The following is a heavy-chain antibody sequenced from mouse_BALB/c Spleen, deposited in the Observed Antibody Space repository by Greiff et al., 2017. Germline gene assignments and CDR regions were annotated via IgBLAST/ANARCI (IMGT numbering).Heavy chain of an antibody. CDR3: ARYALGTTVVPFDY. V-gene: IGHV1-9*01. J-gene: IGHJ2*01. CDR2: ILPGSGST. Sequence: QVQLQQSGAELMKPGASVKISCKATGYTFSSYWIEWVKQRPGHGLEWIGEILPGSGSTNYNEKFKGKATFTADTSSNTAYMQLSSLTSEDSAVYYCARYALGTTVVPFDYWGQGTTLTVSS. D-gene: IGHD1-1*01. CDR1: GYTFSSYW.